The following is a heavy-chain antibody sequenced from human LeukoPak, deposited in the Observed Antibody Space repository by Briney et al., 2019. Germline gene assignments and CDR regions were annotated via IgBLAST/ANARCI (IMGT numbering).Heavy chain of an antibody. CDR2: IYYSGRT. V-gene: IGHV4-59*12. CDR1: GDSINSYY. D-gene: IGHD3-10*01. Sequence: PSETLSLTCTVSGDSINSYYWSWIRQPPEKGLEWIGYIYYSGRTNYNPSLKSRLTISVDTSTNEFSLKLNSVTAADTAVYYCAKSNGYGLVDIWGQGTMVTVSS. CDR3: AKSNGYGLVDI. J-gene: IGHJ3*02.